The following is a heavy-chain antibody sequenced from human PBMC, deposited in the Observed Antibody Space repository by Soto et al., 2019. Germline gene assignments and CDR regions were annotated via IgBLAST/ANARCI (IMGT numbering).Heavy chain of an antibody. CDR2: IYYSGST. D-gene: IGHD3-10*01. CDR1: GGSISSRSYY. CDR3: ARAAMVRGGTYGMDV. Sequence: SETLSLTCTVSGGSISSRSYYWGWIRQPPGKGLEWIGSIYYSGSTYYNPSLKSRVTISVDTSKNQFSLKLSSVTAADTAVYYCARAAMVRGGTYGMDVWGQGTTVTVSS. J-gene: IGHJ6*02. V-gene: IGHV4-39*01.